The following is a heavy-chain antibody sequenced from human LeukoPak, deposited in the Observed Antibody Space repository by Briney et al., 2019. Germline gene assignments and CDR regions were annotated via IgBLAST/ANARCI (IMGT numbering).Heavy chain of an antibody. CDR1: GFTFSSYE. D-gene: IGHD6-13*01. CDR3: AKKSSSWYGEFDY. Sequence: PGGSLRLSCAASGFTFSSYEMNWVRQAPGKGLEWVSYISSSGSTIYYADSVKGRFAISRDNSKNTLYLQMNSLRAEDTAVYYCAKKSSSWYGEFDYWGQGTLVTVSS. J-gene: IGHJ4*02. CDR2: ISSSGSTI. V-gene: IGHV3-48*03.